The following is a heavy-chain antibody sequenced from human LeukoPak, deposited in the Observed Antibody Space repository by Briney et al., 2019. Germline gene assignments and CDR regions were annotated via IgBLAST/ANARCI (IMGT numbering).Heavy chain of an antibody. D-gene: IGHD3-10*01. J-gene: IGHJ5*02. Sequence: SETLSLTCTVSGDSFSYFYWSWIRQPPGKGLEWIGYIYNSGSTNYNPSLKSRVTISLDTSKNQFSLKLSSVTAADTAVYYCARDYYGSGSPPFDPWGQGTLVTVSS. CDR3: ARDYYGSGSPPFDP. CDR2: IYNSGST. V-gene: IGHV4-59*01. CDR1: GDSFSYFY.